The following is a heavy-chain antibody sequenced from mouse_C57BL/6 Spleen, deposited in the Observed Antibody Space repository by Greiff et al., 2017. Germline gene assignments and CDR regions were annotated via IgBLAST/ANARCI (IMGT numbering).Heavy chain of an antibody. Sequence: EVKLEESGPGLVKPSQSLSLTCSVSGYSITSGYYWYWIRQFPGNKLEWMGYISYDGSNNYNQSLKNRNSITRDTSKNQIFLKLNSVTTEDTAAYYCGRVYGYDSFDYWGQGTTLTVSS. CDR2: ISYDGSN. V-gene: IGHV3-6*01. CDR1: GYSITSGYY. D-gene: IGHD2-2*01. J-gene: IGHJ2*01. CDR3: GRVYGYDSFDY.